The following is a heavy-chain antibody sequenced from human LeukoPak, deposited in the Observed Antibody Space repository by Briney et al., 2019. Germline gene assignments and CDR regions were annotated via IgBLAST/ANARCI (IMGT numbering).Heavy chain of an antibody. D-gene: IGHD5-18*01. CDR3: AGGYSYGYYYFDY. CDR1: GFTFSRNW. V-gene: IGHV3-74*01. J-gene: IGHJ4*02. CDR2: INSDGSRT. Sequence: GGSLRLSCAASGFTFSRNWMHWVRQAPGKGLVWVSGINSDGSRTNYADSVKGRFTISRDNAKNTLYLQMNSLGVEDTAVYYCAGGYSYGYYYFDYWGQGALVTVSS.